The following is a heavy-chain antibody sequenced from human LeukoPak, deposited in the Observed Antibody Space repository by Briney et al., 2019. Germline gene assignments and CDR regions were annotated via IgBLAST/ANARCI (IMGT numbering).Heavy chain of an antibody. Sequence: GGSLRLSCAASGFSFSNYAMTWVRQAPGKGPQLVSAISGSDGSTYYSDSVTGRFTISRDNSKNTLYLQMTSLRTDDTAVYYCAKDGYDFWSAYQIDLWGQGTLVTVSS. CDR2: ISGSDGST. J-gene: IGHJ5*02. CDR3: AKDGYDFWSAYQIDL. V-gene: IGHV3-23*01. CDR1: GFSFSNYA. D-gene: IGHD3-3*01.